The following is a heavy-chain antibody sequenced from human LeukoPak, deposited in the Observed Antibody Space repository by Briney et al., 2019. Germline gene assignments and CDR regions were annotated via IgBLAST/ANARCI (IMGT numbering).Heavy chain of an antibody. Sequence: PGGSLRLSCAVSGITLSNYGMSWDRQAPGKGQEWVAGISDSGGRTNYADSVKGRFTISRDNPKNTLYLQMNSLRAEDTAVYFCAKRGVVIRVILVGFHKEAYYFDSWGQGALVTVSS. CDR1: GITLSNYG. CDR3: AKRGVVIRVILVGFHKEAYYFDS. CDR2: ISDSGGRT. D-gene: IGHD3-22*01. J-gene: IGHJ4*02. V-gene: IGHV3-23*01.